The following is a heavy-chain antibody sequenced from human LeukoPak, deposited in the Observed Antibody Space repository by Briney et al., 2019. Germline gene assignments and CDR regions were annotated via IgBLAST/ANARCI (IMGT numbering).Heavy chain of an antibody. CDR2: IYYGVST. J-gene: IGHJ5*02. CDR3: AGGGYGDYLEFDP. D-gene: IGHD4-17*01. V-gene: IGHV4-59*12. CDR1: GGSINNYY. Sequence: SETLSLTCTVSGGSINNYYWSWIRQSPGKGLEWIGYIYYGVSTNYNPSLKSRVTISVDTSKNQFSLKLSSVTAADTAVYYCAGGGYGDYLEFDPWGQGTLVTVSS.